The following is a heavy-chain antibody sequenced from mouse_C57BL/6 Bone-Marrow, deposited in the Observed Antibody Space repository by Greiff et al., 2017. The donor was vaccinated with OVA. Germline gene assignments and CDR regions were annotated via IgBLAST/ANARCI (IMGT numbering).Heavy chain of an antibody. V-gene: IGHV1-64*01. CDR2: IHPNSGST. Sequence: QVQLQQPGAELVKPGASVKLSCKASGYTFTSYWMHWVKQRPGQGLEWIGMIHPNSGSTNYTEKFKSKATLTVDTSSSTAYMQLSSLTSEDSAFYDCARAGCASIPWFAYWGQGTLVTVSA. J-gene: IGHJ3*01. CDR3: ARAGCASIPWFAY. D-gene: IGHD2-10*02. CDR1: GYTFTSYW.